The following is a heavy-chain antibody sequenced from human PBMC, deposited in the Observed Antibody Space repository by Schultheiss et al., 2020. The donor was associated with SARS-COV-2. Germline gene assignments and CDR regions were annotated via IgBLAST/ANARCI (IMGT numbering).Heavy chain of an antibody. Sequence: GGSLRLSCAASGFTFSGSAMHWVRQAPGKGLVWVSRINSDGSSTSYADSVKGRFTISRDNAKNTLYLQMNSLRAEDTAVYYCARVDLQLSMDVWGQGTTVTVSS. J-gene: IGHJ6*02. D-gene: IGHD3-9*01. CDR2: INSDGSST. CDR3: ARVDLQLSMDV. CDR1: GFTFSGSA. V-gene: IGHV3-74*01.